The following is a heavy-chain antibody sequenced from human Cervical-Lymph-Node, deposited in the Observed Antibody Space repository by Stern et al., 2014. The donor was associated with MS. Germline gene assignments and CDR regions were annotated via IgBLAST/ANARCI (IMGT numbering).Heavy chain of an antibody. Sequence: VQLVESGGGVVQPGRSLKVSCSASGFSFDSYTMHWVRQAPDKGLEWVAIISYDGSHKYYADSGKGRFTISRDNSKKTLFLQMNSLRNEDTAVYYCARDRGDREVVPGVKKDYGMDAWGQGTTVTVSS. CDR1: GFSFDSYT. CDR2: ISYDGSHK. V-gene: IGHV3-30*04. D-gene: IGHD2-2*01. CDR3: ARDRGDREVVPGVKKDYGMDA. J-gene: IGHJ6*02.